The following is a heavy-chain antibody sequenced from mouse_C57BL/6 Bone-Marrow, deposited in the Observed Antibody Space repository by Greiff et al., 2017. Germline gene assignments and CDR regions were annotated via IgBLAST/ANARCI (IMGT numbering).Heavy chain of an antibody. CDR2: IYPGDGDT. Sequence: QVQLQQSGAELVKPGASVKISCKASGYAFSSYWMNWVKQRPGKGLEWIGQIYPGDGDTNYNGKFKGKATLTADKSSSTAYMQLSSLTSEDSAVYFCARSLYYYGSSYEYWGQGTTLTVSS. CDR1: GYAFSSYW. D-gene: IGHD1-1*01. J-gene: IGHJ2*01. V-gene: IGHV1-80*01. CDR3: ARSLYYYGSSYEY.